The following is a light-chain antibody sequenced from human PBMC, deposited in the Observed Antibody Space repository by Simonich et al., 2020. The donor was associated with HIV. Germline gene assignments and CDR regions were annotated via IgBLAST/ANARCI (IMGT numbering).Light chain of an antibody. J-gene: IGKJ2*01. CDR3: QQYYSTPRT. V-gene: IGKV4-1*01. CDR2: LAS. CDR1: QSILKRSNNKNY. Sequence: DIVMTQSPDSLAVSLGERATINCKSSQSILKRSNNKNYLAWYQQKAGQPPKLLIDLASTRESGVPDRFSGSGSGTDFTLTISSLQAEDVAVYYCQQYYSTPRTFGQGTKLEIK.